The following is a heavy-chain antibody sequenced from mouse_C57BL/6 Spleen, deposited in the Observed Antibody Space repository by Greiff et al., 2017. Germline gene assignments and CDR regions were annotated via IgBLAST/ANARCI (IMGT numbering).Heavy chain of an antibody. CDR3: AREGLLRYLDY. CDR2: ISYDGSN. J-gene: IGHJ2*01. D-gene: IGHD1-1*01. Sequence: EVQLVESGPGLVKPSQSLSLTCSVTGYSITSGYYWNWIRQFPGNKLEWMGYISYDGSNNYNPSLKNRISITRDTSKNQFFLKLNAVTTEDTATYYCAREGLLRYLDYWGQGTTLTVSS. CDR1: GYSITSGYY. V-gene: IGHV3-6*01.